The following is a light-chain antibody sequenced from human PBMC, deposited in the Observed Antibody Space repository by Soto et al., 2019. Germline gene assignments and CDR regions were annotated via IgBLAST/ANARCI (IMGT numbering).Light chain of an antibody. CDR3: QQYRNYPYT. V-gene: IGKV1-5*03. CDR2: EAS. CDR1: QTISSW. Sequence: DFRMTQSPSTLSASVGDRVIITCRASQTISSWLAWYQQKPGKAPKLLIHEASSLESGVPSRFSGSGSGTEFTLTISSLQPDDFATYYCQQYRNYPYTFGQGTKLEIK. J-gene: IGKJ2*01.